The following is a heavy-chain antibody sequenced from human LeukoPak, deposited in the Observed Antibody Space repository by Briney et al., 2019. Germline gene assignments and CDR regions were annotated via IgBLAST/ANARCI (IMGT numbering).Heavy chain of an antibody. Sequence: PSETLSLTCAVSGGSISSGGYSWSWIRQPPGKGLEWIGYIYHSGSTYYNPSLKSRVTISVDRSKNQFSLKLSSVTAADTAVYYCAREELGYYFDYWGQGTLVTVSS. V-gene: IGHV4-30-2*01. CDR3: AREELGYYFDY. CDR2: IYHSGST. D-gene: IGHD1-26*01. J-gene: IGHJ4*02. CDR1: GGSISSGGYS.